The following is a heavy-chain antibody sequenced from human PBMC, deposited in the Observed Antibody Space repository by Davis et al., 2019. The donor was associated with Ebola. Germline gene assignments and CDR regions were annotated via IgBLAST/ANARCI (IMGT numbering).Heavy chain of an antibody. CDR2: ISTMGGST. D-gene: IGHD6-19*01. J-gene: IGHJ4*02. Sequence: GESLKISCTASGFTFSSYGMHWVRQAPGKGLEYVSGISTMGGSTYYADSVKGRFTISRDNAKNSLYLQMNSLRAEDTAVYYCAGPSGCPVYWGQGTLVTVSS. CDR1: GFTFSSYG. CDR3: AGPSGCPVY. V-gene: IGHV3-64*04.